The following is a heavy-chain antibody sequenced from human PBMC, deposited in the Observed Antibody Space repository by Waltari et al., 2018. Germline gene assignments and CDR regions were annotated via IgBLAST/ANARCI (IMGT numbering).Heavy chain of an antibody. CDR2: IHHSGST. J-gene: IGHJ6*02. V-gene: IGHV4-34*01. Sequence: QVQLQQWGAGLLKPSETLSLTCAVYGGSFSGYYWSWIRQTPGKGLEWIGEIHHSGSTNSNPSLKRRVTISVDTSKNQFSLKLSSVTAADTAVYYCARLLELFPSRPYGMDVWGQGTTVTVSS. CDR3: ARLLELFPSRPYGMDV. D-gene: IGHD3-3*01. CDR1: GGSFSGYY.